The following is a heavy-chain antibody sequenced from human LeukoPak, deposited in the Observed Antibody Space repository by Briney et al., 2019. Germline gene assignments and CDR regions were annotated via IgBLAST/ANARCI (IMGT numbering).Heavy chain of an antibody. Sequence: SETLSLTCAVYVGSFSGYYWSWIRQPPGKGLEWIGEINHSGSTNYNSSLKSRVTISVDTSKNQFSLKLSSVTAADTAVYCARGYYGSGSHCCHMDVRGKGTTITVS. D-gene: IGHD3-10*01. CDR2: INHSGST. CDR1: VGSFSGYY. CDR3: ARGYYGSGSHCCHMDV. J-gene: IGHJ6*03. V-gene: IGHV4-34*01.